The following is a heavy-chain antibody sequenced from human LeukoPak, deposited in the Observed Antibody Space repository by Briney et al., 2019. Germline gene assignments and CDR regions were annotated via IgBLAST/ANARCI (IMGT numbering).Heavy chain of an antibody. D-gene: IGHD1-26*01. CDR1: GFTFSSYA. Sequence: GGSLRLSCAASGFTFSSYAMSWVRQAPGKGLEWVAVISYDGSNKYYADSVKGRFTISRDNSKNTLYLQMNSLRAEDTAVYYCAKDVYSGSYFDYWGQGTLVTVSS. CDR2: ISYDGSNK. J-gene: IGHJ4*02. CDR3: AKDVYSGSYFDY. V-gene: IGHV3-30*18.